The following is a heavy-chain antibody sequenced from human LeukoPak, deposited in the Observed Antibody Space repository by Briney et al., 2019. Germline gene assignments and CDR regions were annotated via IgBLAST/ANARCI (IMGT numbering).Heavy chain of an antibody. CDR2: ISGSGGST. J-gene: IGHJ4*02. D-gene: IGHD6-13*01. Sequence: PGGSLRHSCAASGFTFSSYAMNWVRQAPGKGLEWVSAISGSGGSTYYADSVKGRFTISRDNSKNTLYLQMNSLRAEDTAVYYCAKPIAAADPYDYWGQGTLVTVSS. V-gene: IGHV3-23*01. CDR1: GFTFSSYA. CDR3: AKPIAAADPYDY.